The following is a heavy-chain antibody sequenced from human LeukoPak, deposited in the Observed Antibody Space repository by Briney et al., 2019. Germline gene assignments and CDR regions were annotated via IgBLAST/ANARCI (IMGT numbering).Heavy chain of an antibody. J-gene: IGHJ6*04. CDR3: ARDCSSTSCYESFYYYGMHV. D-gene: IGHD2-2*01. CDR1: GGTFSSYA. Sequence: ASVKVSCKASGGTFSSYAISWVRQAPGQGLEWMGGIIPIFGTANYAQKFQGRVTITADKSTSTAYMELSSLRSEDKAVYYCARDCSSTSCYESFYYYGMHVWGKGTTVTVSS. CDR2: IIPIFGTA. V-gene: IGHV1-69*06.